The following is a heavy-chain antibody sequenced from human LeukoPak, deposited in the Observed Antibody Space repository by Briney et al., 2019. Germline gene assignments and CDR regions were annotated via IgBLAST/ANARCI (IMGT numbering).Heavy chain of an antibody. CDR2: INPSGGST. V-gene: IGHV1-46*01. Sequence: ASVKVSCKASGYTFTNYYMHWVRQAPGQGLEWMGIINPSGGSTSYAQKFHGSLTMTRDTSTSTVYMELSSLRSQDTAVYYCARRSLRYSFDYWGQGTLVTVSS. CDR1: GYTFTNYY. D-gene: IGHD3-9*01. CDR3: ARRSLRYSFDY. J-gene: IGHJ4*02.